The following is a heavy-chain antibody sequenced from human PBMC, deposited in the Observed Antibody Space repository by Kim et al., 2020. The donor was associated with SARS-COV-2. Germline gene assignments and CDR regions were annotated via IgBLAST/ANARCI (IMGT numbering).Heavy chain of an antibody. D-gene: IGHD3-10*01. CDR3: ARDLGYGSGSYYRPIN. CDR1: GYTFTSYY. CDR2: INPSGGST. V-gene: IGHV1-46*01. Sequence: ASVKVSCKASGYTFTSYYMHWVRQAPGQGLEWMGIINPSGGSTSYAQKFQGRVTMTRDTSTSTVYMELSSLRSEDTAVYYCARDLGYGSGSYYRPINWGQGTLVTVSS. J-gene: IGHJ4*02.